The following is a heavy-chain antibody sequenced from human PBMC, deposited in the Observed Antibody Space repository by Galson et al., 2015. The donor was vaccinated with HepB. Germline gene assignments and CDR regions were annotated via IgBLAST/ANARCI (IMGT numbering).Heavy chain of an antibody. J-gene: IGHJ4*02. CDR2: ISSSSSTI. D-gene: IGHD3-16*01. V-gene: IGHV3-48*02. CDR3: AREAGDLYYDYVWGTQFDY. CDR1: GFTFSSYS. Sequence: SLRLSCAASGFTFSSYSMNWVRQAPGKGLEWVSYISSSSSTIYYADSVKGRFTISRDNAKNSLYLQMNSLRDEDTAVYYCAREAGDLYYDYVWGTQFDYWGQGTLVTVSS.